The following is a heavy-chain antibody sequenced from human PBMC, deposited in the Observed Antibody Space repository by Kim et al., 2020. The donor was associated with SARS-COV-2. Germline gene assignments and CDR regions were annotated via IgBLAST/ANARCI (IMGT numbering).Heavy chain of an antibody. CDR1: GFTFTSYA. J-gene: IGHJ4*02. V-gene: IGHV3-23*01. Sequence: GGSLRLSCAASGFTFTSYAMSWVRQAPGKGLEWVSAISTSGASTQYADSVKGRFTISRDNSKNTLYLQLNSLRAEDTAVYYCAKDYVWGSPRGSLDHWGQGTLVTVSS. CDR2: ISTSGAST. D-gene: IGHD3-16*01. CDR3: AKDYVWGSPRGSLDH.